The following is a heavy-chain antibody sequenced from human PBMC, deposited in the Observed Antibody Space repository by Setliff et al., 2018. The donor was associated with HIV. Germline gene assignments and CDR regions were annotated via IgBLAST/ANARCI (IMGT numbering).Heavy chain of an antibody. Sequence: PSETLSLTCTVSSGSIDTKSHYWGWIRQPPGKGLEWIGSTFYSGNTNYNPSLKRRVTISVDTSKNQFSLKLSSVTAADTAVYYCATWGRNNWNYFSYWGQGTLVTVSS. CDR1: SGSIDTKSHY. V-gene: IGHV4-61*05. CDR3: ATWGRNNWNYFSY. J-gene: IGHJ4*02. D-gene: IGHD1-20*01. CDR2: TFYSGNT.